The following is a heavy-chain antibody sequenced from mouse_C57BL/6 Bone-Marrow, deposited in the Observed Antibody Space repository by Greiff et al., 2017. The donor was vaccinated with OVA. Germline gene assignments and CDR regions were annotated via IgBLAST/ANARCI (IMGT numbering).Heavy chain of an antibody. V-gene: IGHV5-4*01. J-gene: IGHJ3*01. D-gene: IGHD2-3*01. CDR1: GFTFSSYA. CDR2: ISDGGSYT. CDR3: ARDDGYSVAY. Sequence: EVKLVESGGGLVKPGGSLKLSCAASGFTFSSYAMSWVRQTPEKRLEWVATISDGGSYTYYPDNVKGRFTISRDNAKNILYLQMNHLKSEDTAMYYCARDDGYSVAYWGKGIMVTVSA.